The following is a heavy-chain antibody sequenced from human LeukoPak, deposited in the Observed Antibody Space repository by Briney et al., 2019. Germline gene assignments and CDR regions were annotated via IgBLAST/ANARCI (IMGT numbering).Heavy chain of an antibody. CDR2: ISAYNGNT. V-gene: IGHV1-18*01. D-gene: IGHD6-6*01. Sequence: ASVKVSCKASGYTFTSYGISWVRQAPGQGLEWMGWISAYNGNTNYAQKLQGRVTMTTDTSTSTAYMELRSLRSDDTAVYYCARLVSPTQYSSSSVPPYFDYWGQGTLVTVSS. J-gene: IGHJ4*02. CDR3: ARLVSPTQYSSSSVPPYFDY. CDR1: GYTFTSYG.